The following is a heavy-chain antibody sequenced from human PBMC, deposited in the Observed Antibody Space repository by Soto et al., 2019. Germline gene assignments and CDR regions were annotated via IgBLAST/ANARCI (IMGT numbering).Heavy chain of an antibody. Sequence: GGSLRLSCAASGFTVSSNYMSWVRQAPGKGLEWVSVIYSGGSTYYADSVKGRFTISRDNSKNTLYLQMNSLRAEDTAVYYCARDFANSPGFDYWGQGTLVTVSS. CDR3: ARDFANSPGFDY. CDR1: GFTVSSNY. CDR2: IYSGGST. D-gene: IGHD7-27*01. J-gene: IGHJ4*02. V-gene: IGHV3-53*01.